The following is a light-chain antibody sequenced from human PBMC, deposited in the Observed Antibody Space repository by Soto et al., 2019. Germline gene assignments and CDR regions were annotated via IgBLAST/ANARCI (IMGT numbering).Light chain of an antibody. Sequence: IVLTQSPGTLSLSPGEIVTLFFRASQSVTTRLAWYQHKPGQAPTLLMSGASNRASGVPVRFSGSGSGTDFTLTITRLEPEDFALYYCQQYGGSPITFGLGTRLEIK. CDR3: QQYGGSPIT. CDR2: GAS. J-gene: IGKJ5*01. V-gene: IGKV3-20*01. CDR1: QSVTTR.